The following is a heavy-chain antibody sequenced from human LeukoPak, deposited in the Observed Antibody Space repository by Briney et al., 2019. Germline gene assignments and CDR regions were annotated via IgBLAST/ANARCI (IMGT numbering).Heavy chain of an antibody. D-gene: IGHD1-26*01. Sequence: PSETLSLTCTVSGGSISSYYWSWIRQPPGKGLEWIGYIYYSGSTYYNPSLKSRVTISVDTSKNQFSLKLSPVTAADTAVYYCAGRSWELFWFDPWGQGTLVTVSS. CDR2: IYYSGST. V-gene: IGHV4-59*08. J-gene: IGHJ5*02. CDR1: GGSISSYY. CDR3: AGRSWELFWFDP.